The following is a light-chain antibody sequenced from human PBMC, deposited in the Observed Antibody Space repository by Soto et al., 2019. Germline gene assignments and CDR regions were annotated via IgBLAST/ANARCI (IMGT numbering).Light chain of an antibody. J-gene: IGLJ1*01. CDR3: ISYTGSRASYV. CDR2: TNN. CDR1: SSNIGSNT. V-gene: IGLV1-44*01. Sequence: QSVLTQPPSASGTPGQRVIISCSGSSSNIGSNTVHWYQHLPRAAPKLLIYTNNDRPSGVPDRFSGSKSGTSASLAISGLQSEDEADYYCISYTGSRASYVFGTGTKLTVL.